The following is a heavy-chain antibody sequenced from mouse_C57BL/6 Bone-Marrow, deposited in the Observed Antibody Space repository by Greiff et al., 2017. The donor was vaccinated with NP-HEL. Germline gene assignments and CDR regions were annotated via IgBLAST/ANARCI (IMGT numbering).Heavy chain of an antibody. D-gene: IGHD1-1*01. J-gene: IGHJ2*01. CDR3: ARGVITHFDY. Sequence: QVQLQQSGAELVKPGASVKMSCKASGYTFTSYWITWVKQRPGQGLEWIGDIYPGSGSTNYNEKFKSKATLTVDPSSSTASMQLSSLTSEDSAVYYCARGVITHFDYWGQGTTLTVSS. CDR1: GYTFTSYW. CDR2: IYPGSGST. V-gene: IGHV1-55*01.